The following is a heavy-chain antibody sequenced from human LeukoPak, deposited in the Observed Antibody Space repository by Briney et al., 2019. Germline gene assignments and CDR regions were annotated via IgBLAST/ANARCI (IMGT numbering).Heavy chain of an antibody. CDR2: IYSDNT. V-gene: IGHV3-53*01. D-gene: IGHD6-19*01. Sequence: GGSLRLPCTVSGFTVSSNSMSWVRQAPGKGLEWVSFIYSDNTHYSDSVKGRFTISRDNSKNTLYLQMNSLRAEDTAVYYCARGVRIAVAGNIDYWGQGTLVTVSS. CDR3: ARGVRIAVAGNIDY. CDR1: GFTVSSNS. J-gene: IGHJ4*02.